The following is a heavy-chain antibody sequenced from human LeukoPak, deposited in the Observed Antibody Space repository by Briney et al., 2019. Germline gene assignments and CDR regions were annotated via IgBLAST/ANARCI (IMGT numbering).Heavy chain of an antibody. J-gene: IGHJ6*03. CDR1: GYTFTSYD. CDR3: ARESRFYYYMDV. D-gene: IGHD5/OR15-5a*01. Sequence: ASVKVSCKASGYTFTSYDINWVRQATGQGLEWRGWMNPNSGNTGYAHKFQGRVTITRNTSISTAYMELSSLRSEDTAVYYCARESRFYYYMDVWGKGTTVTVSS. V-gene: IGHV1-8*03. CDR2: MNPNSGNT.